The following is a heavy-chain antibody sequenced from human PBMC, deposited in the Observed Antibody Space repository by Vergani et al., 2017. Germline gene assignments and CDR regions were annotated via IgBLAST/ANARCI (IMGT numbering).Heavy chain of an antibody. CDR1: GFPFNNAW. D-gene: IGHD3-22*01. J-gene: IGHJ4*02. CDR2: IKSKADGGTT. Sequence: EVQLVESGGGLVKPGGSLRLSCAASGFPFNNAWMNWVRQAPGKGLEWVGHIKSKADGGTTDYAAPVRGRFTISRDDSKNTLYLQMNSLRAEDTAVYYCARVHEPKTYYYDSSGYYHFDYWGQGTLVTVSS. CDR3: ARVHEPKTYYYDSSGYYHFDY. V-gene: IGHV3-15*01.